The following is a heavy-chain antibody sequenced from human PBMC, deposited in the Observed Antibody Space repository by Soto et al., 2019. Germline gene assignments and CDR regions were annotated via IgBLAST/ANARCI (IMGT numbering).Heavy chain of an antibody. CDR3: ARDSVVLGYYGMAV. D-gene: IGHD3-22*01. V-gene: IGHV2-5*02. Sequence: PTLVNPTQTLTLTCTFSGFSLSTSGVGVGWIRQPPGKALEWLALTYWDDDKRYSPSLTSRLTITKDTSKNQVVLTMTNMDPVDTAVYYCARDSVVLGYYGMAVWGQGTTVTVSS. CDR2: TYWDDDK. J-gene: IGHJ6*02. CDR1: GFSLSTSGVG.